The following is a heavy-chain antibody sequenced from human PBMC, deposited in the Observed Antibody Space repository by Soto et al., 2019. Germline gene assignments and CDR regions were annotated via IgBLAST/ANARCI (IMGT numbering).Heavy chain of an antibody. CDR1: GGSISSSSYY. Sequence: SETLSLTCTVSGGSISSSSYYWGWIRQPPGKGLEWIGTIYYSGSTYYNPSLKSRVAISVDTSKNQFSLKLSSVTAADTAVYYCAKVAARRTAQYYYYGMDVWGQGTTVTVSS. V-gene: IGHV4-39*01. J-gene: IGHJ6*02. CDR2: IYYSGST. CDR3: AKVAARRTAQYYYYGMDV. D-gene: IGHD6-6*01.